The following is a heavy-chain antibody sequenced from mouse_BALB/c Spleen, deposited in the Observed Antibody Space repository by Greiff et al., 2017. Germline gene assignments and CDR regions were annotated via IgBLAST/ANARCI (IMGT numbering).Heavy chain of an antibody. D-gene: IGHD2-1*01. CDR3: TRRALYYGNYEAMDY. J-gene: IGHJ4*01. CDR1: GYTFTSYY. CDR2: INPSTGGT. V-gene: IGHV1S81*02. Sequence: VQLHQSGAELVKPGASVKLSCKASGYTFTSYYMYWVKQRPGQGLEWIGEINPSTGGTNFNEKFKSKATLTVDKSSSTAYMQLSSLTSEDSAVYYCTRRALYYGNYEAMDYWGQGTSGTVSS.